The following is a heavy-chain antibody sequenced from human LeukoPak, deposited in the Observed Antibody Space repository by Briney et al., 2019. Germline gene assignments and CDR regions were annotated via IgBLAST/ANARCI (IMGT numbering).Heavy chain of an antibody. D-gene: IGHD3-10*01. V-gene: IGHV3-30*18. CDR1: GFTFSSYG. CDR2: ISYDGSNK. Sequence: GGALRLSCAASGFTFSSYGMHWGRPAPGKGLEWVAVISYDGSNKYYADSVKGRFTISRDNSKNTLYLQMNSLRAEDTAVYYCAKDSGLYGMDVWGQGTTVTVSS. J-gene: IGHJ6*02. CDR3: AKDSGLYGMDV.